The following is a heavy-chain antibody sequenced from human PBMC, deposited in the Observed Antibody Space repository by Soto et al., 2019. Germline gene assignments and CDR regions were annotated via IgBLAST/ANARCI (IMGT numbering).Heavy chain of an antibody. CDR3: ARSGYSSGWYTAFDS. CDR2: IYASGST. Sequence: SETLSLTCTVSGDSIRGYYWRWNRQPAGKGLEWIGRIYASGSTISNPSLRSRVALSVDTSKNQFSLKLNSVTAADTAMYYCARSGYSSGWYTAFDSWSQGTLVTVSS. V-gene: IGHV4-4*07. J-gene: IGHJ4*02. D-gene: IGHD6-19*01. CDR1: GDSIRGYY.